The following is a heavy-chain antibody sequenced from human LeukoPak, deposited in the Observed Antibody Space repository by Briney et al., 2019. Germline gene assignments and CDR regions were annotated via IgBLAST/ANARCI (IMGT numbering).Heavy chain of an antibody. V-gene: IGHV4-4*07. CDR1: GGSISSYY. CDR3: ARGYCSSTSCYAGGVYNWFDP. Sequence: SETLSLTCTVSGGSISSYYWSWIRQPAGKGLEWIGRIYTSGSTNYNPSLKSRVTMSVDTSKNQFSLKLSSVTAADTAVYYCARGYCSSTSCYAGGVYNWFDPWGQGTLVTVSS. CDR2: IYTSGST. J-gene: IGHJ5*02. D-gene: IGHD2-2*01.